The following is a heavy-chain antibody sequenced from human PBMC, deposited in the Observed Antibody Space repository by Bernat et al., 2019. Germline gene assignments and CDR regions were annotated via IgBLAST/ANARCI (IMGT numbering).Heavy chain of an antibody. V-gene: IGHV3-9*01. D-gene: IGHD6-13*01. CDR3: AKEAAAGTDHYYCYGMDV. CDR2: ISWISGSI. J-gene: IGHJ6*02. Sequence: EVQLVESGGGLVQPGRSLRLSCAASGFTFDDYAMHWVRQAPVKGLEWVSGISWISGSIGYADSVKGRFNISRDNAKNSLYLQMNSLRAEDTALYYCAKEAAAGTDHYYCYGMDVWGQGTTVTVSS. CDR1: GFTFDDYA.